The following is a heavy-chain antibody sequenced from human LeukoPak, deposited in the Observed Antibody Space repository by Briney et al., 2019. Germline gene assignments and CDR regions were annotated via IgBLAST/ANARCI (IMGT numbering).Heavy chain of an antibody. CDR1: GYTFTSYY. Sequence: ASVKVSCKASGYTFTSYYMHWVRQAPGQGLEWMGIINPSGGSTSYAQKFQGRVTMTRDTSTSTVYMELSSLRSEDTAVYYCARDARDFWSGYAFDYWGQGTLVTVSS. CDR3: ARDARDFWSGYAFDY. D-gene: IGHD3-3*01. V-gene: IGHV1-46*01. J-gene: IGHJ4*02. CDR2: INPSGGST.